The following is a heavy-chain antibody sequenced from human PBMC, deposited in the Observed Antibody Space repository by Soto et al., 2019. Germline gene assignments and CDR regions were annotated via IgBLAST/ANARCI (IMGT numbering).Heavy chain of an antibody. CDR3: ARLKLADTGDYGEFDY. D-gene: IGHD3-9*01. CDR1: GGSISNYY. CDR2: IYHSGGI. J-gene: IGHJ4*02. Sequence: QVQLQESGPGLVKPSETLSLTCTVSGGSISNYYWTWIRQPPGKGLDWIGYIYHSGGITYNPSLKKSVTISVDVSKNPFSLKVNSVTAADTAVYYCARLKLADTGDYGEFDYWGQGALVAVSS. V-gene: IGHV4-59*01.